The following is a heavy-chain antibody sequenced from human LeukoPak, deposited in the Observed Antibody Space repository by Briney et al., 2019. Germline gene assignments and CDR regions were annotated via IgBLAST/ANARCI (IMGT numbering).Heavy chain of an antibody. V-gene: IGHV4-34*01. D-gene: IGHD5-24*01. Sequence: WIGEINHSGSTNYNPSLKSRVTISVDTSKNQFSLKLSSVTAADTAVYYCARVERWLQYDYWGQGTLVTVSS. CDR2: INHSGST. J-gene: IGHJ4*02. CDR3: ARVERWLQYDY.